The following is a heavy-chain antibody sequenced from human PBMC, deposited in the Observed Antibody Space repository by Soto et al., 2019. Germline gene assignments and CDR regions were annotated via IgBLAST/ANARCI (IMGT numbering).Heavy chain of an antibody. J-gene: IGHJ5*02. CDR1: GGTFSSYT. CDR2: IIPILGIA. D-gene: IGHD6-19*01. CDR3: AVGASSGWYGLDP. V-gene: IGHV1-69*02. Sequence: SVKVSCKASGGTFSSYTISWVRQAPGQGLEWMGRIIPILGIANYAQKFQGRVTITADKSTSTAYMELSSLRSEDTAVYYCAVGASSGWYGLDPWGQGTLVTVSS.